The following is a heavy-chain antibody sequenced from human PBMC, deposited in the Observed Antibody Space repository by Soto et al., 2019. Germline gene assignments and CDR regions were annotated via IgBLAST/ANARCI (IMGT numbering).Heavy chain of an antibody. CDR2: INQDGNED. Sequence: GGSLRLSCSASGFTFSSYWMNWVRQAPGKGLEWVANINQDGNEDNLLDSVKGRFTISRDNAKNSLFLQMNSLRVDDTAVYYCARTGDGHHDSLDYWGQGALVTVSS. D-gene: IGHD1-1*01. V-gene: IGHV3-7*01. J-gene: IGHJ4*02. CDR3: ARTGDGHHDSLDY. CDR1: GFTFSSYW.